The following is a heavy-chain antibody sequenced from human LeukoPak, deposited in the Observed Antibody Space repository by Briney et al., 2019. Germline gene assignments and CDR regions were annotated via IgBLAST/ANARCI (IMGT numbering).Heavy chain of an antibody. Sequence: SETLSLTCNVSGGSISSGGYYWSWIRQHPGQGLEWIGYIYYSGSTYYNPSLKSRVTISGDTSKNQFSLKLISVTAADAAVYYCAGHDYYGSGSYRWGQGTLVTVSS. CDR1: GGSISSGGYY. V-gene: IGHV4-31*03. D-gene: IGHD3-10*01. CDR2: IYYSGST. CDR3: AGHDYYGSGSYR. J-gene: IGHJ5*02.